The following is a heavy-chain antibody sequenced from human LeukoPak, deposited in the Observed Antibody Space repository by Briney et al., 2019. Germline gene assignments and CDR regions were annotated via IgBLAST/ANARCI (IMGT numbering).Heavy chain of an antibody. D-gene: IGHD6-19*01. Sequence: ASVKVSCKASGYTLTSYGISWVRQAPGQGLEWMGWISAYNGNTNYAQKLQGRVTMTTDTSTTTAYMELRSLRSDDTAVYYCASDHGYSSGWGTDYWGQGTLVTVSS. CDR3: ASDHGYSSGWGTDY. V-gene: IGHV1-18*01. CDR2: ISAYNGNT. J-gene: IGHJ4*02. CDR1: GYTLTSYG.